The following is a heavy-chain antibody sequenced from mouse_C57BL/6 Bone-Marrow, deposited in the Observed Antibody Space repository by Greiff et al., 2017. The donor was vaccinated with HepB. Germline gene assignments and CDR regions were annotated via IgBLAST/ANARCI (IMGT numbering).Heavy chain of an antibody. CDR3: ARRGYYGSSPYAMDY. J-gene: IGHJ4*01. V-gene: IGHV1-12*01. CDR1: GYTFTSYN. D-gene: IGHD1-1*01. CDR2: IYPGNGDT. Sequence: QVQLKESGAELVRPGASVKMSCKASGYTFTSYNMHWVKQTPRQGLEWIGAIYPGNGDTSYNQKFKGKATLTVDKSSSTAYMQLSSLTSEDSAVYFCARRGYYGSSPYAMDYWGQGTSVTVSS.